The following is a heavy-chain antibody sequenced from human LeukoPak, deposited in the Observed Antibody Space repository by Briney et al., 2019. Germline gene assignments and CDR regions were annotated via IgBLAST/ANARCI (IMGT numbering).Heavy chain of an antibody. V-gene: IGHV3-74*01. CDR2: VNSDGSST. D-gene: IGHD1-26*01. Sequence: GGSLRLSCAASGFTFSSYWMHWVRQAPGKGLVWVSRVNSDGSSTSYADSVKGRFTISRDNAKNSLYLQMNSLRAEDTAVYYCARDRIVGATTGDYWGQGTLVTVSS. CDR1: GFTFSSYW. J-gene: IGHJ4*02. CDR3: ARDRIVGATTGDY.